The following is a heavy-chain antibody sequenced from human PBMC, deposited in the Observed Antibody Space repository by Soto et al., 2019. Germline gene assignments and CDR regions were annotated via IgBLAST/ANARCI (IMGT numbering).Heavy chain of an antibody. D-gene: IGHD3-3*01. CDR2: IDYSGGGT. Sequence: KRMEWVAAIDYSGGGTYYTDSVKGRFTISRDNSKNMLYLQMTSLRVEDTFLFFQAEDGIRDL. J-gene: IGHJ2*01. V-gene: IGHV3-23*01. CDR3: AEDGIRDL.